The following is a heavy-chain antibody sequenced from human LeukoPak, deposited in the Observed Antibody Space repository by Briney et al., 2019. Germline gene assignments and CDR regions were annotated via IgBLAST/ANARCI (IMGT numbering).Heavy chain of an antibody. CDR2: ISRNSYT. V-gene: IGHV3-11*06. Sequence: GGSLRLSCAASRFTFSDYYMSWIRQAPGKGLEWVSYISRNSYTNYADSVKGRFTISRDNAKNSLYLQMASLRAEDTAVYYCARMGIAAVGAYYFDYWGQGTLVAVSS. CDR3: ARMGIAAVGAYYFDY. CDR1: RFTFSDYY. J-gene: IGHJ4*02. D-gene: IGHD6-13*01.